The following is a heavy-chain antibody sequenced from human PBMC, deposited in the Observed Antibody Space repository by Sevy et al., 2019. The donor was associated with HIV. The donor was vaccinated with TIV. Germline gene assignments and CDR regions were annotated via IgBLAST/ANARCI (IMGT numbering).Heavy chain of an antibody. CDR1: GYTFRSYV. V-gene: IGHV1-18*01. D-gene: IGHD2-2*01. CDR2: ISPYTGDT. CDR3: ARDKPQGVVVLPGAMWGGVDY. Sequence: ASVKVSCRASGYTFRSYVISWVRQAPGQGLEWMGWISPYTGDTDFAQKVQGRVSMTSDTSTSTAYMEVRSLRSDDTAVYYCARDKPQGVVVLPGAMWGGVDYWGQGTLVTVSS. J-gene: IGHJ4*02.